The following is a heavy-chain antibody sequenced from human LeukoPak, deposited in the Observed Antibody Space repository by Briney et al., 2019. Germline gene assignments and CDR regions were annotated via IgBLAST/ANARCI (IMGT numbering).Heavy chain of an antibody. CDR1: GGSISSGSCY. V-gene: IGHV4-61*02. Sequence: SETLSLTCTVSGGSISSGSCYWGWIRQPAGKGLEWVGRIYTSGSTNYNPSLKSRVTISVDTSKNQFSLKLSSVTAADTAVYYCARDRYYDSSGPPDWGQGTLVTVSS. J-gene: IGHJ4*02. D-gene: IGHD3-22*01. CDR2: IYTSGST. CDR3: ARDRYYDSSGPPD.